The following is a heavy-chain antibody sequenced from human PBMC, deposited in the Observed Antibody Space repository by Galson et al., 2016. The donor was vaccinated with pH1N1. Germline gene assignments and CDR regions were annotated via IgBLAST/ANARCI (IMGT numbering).Heavy chain of an antibody. V-gene: IGHV4-39*01. CDR3: ARRSGWPNWFDP. D-gene: IGHD6-19*01. Sequence: ETLSLTCIVSGGSISTTNYYWDWIRQPPGKGLEWIGSIYYRERTYYNLSLKSRVTISVDTSKNEFSLNLSSVTAADSAVYFCARRSGWPNWFDPWGQGTLVTVSS. CDR1: GGSISTTNYY. J-gene: IGHJ5*02. CDR2: IYYRERT.